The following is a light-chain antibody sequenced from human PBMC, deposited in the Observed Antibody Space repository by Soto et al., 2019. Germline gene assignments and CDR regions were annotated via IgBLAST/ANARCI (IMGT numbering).Light chain of an antibody. J-gene: IGLJ1*01. CDR2: EVS. V-gene: IGLV2-14*01. CDR3: TACTSGNTYV. CDR1: SSDVGGYNS. Sequence: QSVLTQPASVSGSPGQSITISCTGTSSDVGGYNSVSWYQQHPGKAPELMIYEVSNRPSGVSNRFSGSKSGNTASLTISGLQAEDEADYYCTACTSGNTYVFGTGTKVTVL.